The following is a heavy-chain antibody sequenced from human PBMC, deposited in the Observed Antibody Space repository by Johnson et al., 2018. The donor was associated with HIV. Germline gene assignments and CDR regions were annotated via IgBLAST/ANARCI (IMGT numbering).Heavy chain of an antibody. CDR1: NFTFKEFY. CDR3: ARAPYNWNLGLFDAFDV. Sequence: QVQLVESGGDLINPGGSLGLSCAVSNFTFKEFYMSWIRQAPGKGLEWLSYISGSGFDTYYADSVKGRFNISRDNAKNSLFLQMNGLRAEDTAVYYCARAPYNWNLGLFDAFDVWGQGTKVTVSA. D-gene: IGHD1-7*01. CDR2: ISGSGFDT. V-gene: IGHV3-11*04. J-gene: IGHJ3*01.